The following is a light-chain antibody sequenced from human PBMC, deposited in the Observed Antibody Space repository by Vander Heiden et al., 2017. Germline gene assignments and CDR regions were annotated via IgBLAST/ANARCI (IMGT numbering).Light chain of an antibody. J-gene: IGKJ1*01. Sequence: EVVLTQSPATLSVSPGERASLSCRASQSVGNNLAWSQQKPGQAPRLLIYDTSTRATAIPDRFSGSGSGTEFTLTISSLQSEDFAVYYCHQENSWPRTFGQGTRMEIK. CDR3: HQENSWPRT. V-gene: IGKV3-15*01. CDR1: QSVGNN. CDR2: DTS.